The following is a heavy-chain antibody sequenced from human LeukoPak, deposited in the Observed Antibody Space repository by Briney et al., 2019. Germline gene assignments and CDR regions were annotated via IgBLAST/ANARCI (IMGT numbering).Heavy chain of an antibody. Sequence: GGSLRLSCVASGFTFSNYWMLWVRQAPGKGLMWVSLISTDGKSTRYAESVKGRFTISRDNAKNALYLQMDILRVEDTALYFCIRDYQFIQEVWGQGTTVTVSS. D-gene: IGHD2-2*01. J-gene: IGHJ6*02. CDR2: ISTDGKST. CDR3: IRDYQFIQEV. CDR1: GFTFSNYW. V-gene: IGHV3-74*01.